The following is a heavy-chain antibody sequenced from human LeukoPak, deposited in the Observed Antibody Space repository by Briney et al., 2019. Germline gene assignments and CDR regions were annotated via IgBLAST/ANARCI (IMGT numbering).Heavy chain of an antibody. CDR3: SGIKRITIFGVITDDNWFDP. D-gene: IGHD3-3*01. J-gene: IGHJ5*02. CDR1: GFTPSSYW. CDR2: IKQDGSEK. V-gene: IGHV3-7*01. Sequence: GGSLRLSCAASGFTPSSYWMSWVRQAPGKGLEWVANIKQDGSEKYYVDSVKGRFTISRDNAKNSLCLQMNSLRAEDTAVYYCSGIKRITIFGVITDDNWFDPWGQGTLVTVSS.